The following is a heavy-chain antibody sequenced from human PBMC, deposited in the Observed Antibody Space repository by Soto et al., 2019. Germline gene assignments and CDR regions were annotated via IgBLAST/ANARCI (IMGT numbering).Heavy chain of an antibody. CDR3: ARAAYRRAIS. CDR2: IYYSGST. CDR1: GGSVSSGSYY. D-gene: IGHD2-21*01. J-gene: IGHJ5*02. Sequence: QVQLQESGPGLVKPSETLSLTCTVSGGSVSSGSYYWSWIRQPPGKGLEWIGYIYYSGSTNFNPPRKSRVTMSVDTPKNQFSLKLSPVTAADTAVYYCARAAYRRAISWGQGPLVTVSS. V-gene: IGHV4-61*01.